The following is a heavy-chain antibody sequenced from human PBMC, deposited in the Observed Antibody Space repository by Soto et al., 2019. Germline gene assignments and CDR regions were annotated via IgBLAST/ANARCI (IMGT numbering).Heavy chain of an antibody. D-gene: IGHD6-13*01. CDR1: GGSFSSGSYH. J-gene: IGHJ5*02. Sequence: SKTLSLTCTVSGGSFSSGSYHWSWIRQPPGKGLEWIGYIYYSGSTNYNPSLKSRVTISVDTSKNQFSLKLSSVTAADTAVYYCARQQQLVRRFWFDPWGQGTLVTVSS. CDR3: ARQQQLVRRFWFDP. V-gene: IGHV4-61*01. CDR2: IYYSGST.